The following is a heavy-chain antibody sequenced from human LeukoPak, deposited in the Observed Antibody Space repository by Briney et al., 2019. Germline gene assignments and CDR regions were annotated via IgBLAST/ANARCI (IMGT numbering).Heavy chain of an antibody. D-gene: IGHD3-22*01. CDR1: GFTFSSYA. Sequence: PGASLRLPCAASGFTFSSYAMSWVRQAPGKGLEWVSAISGSGGSTYYADSVKGRFTISRDNSKNTLYLQMNSLRAEDTAVYYCAKGPGSSGPTGAYYYYGMDVWGQGTTVTVSS. CDR2: ISGSGGST. V-gene: IGHV3-23*01. J-gene: IGHJ6*02. CDR3: AKGPGSSGPTGAYYYYGMDV.